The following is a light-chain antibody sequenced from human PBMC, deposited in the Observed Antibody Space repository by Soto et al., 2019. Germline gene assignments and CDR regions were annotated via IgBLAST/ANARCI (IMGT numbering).Light chain of an antibody. V-gene: IGKV1-5*03. CDR1: QSISSR. CDR2: EAS. J-gene: IGKJ1*01. CDR3: QQYTSYPVT. Sequence: DIQMTQSPSTLSVSVGERVTITFRASQSISSRLAWYQQKPGKAPRLLICEASSLDSGVPSRFSGSGSGTEFTLTISSLQPDDFATYYCQQYTSYPVTFGQGTKVDI.